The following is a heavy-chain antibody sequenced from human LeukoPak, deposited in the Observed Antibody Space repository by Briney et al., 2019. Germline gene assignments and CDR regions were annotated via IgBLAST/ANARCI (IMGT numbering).Heavy chain of an antibody. CDR3: ARADFYYYDSSGYYPLDY. J-gene: IGHJ4*02. CDR1: GGTFSSYA. D-gene: IGHD3-22*01. CDR2: IIPIFGTA. Sequence: SVKVSCKASGGTFSSYAISWVRQAPGQGLEWMGGIIPIFGTANYAQKFQGRVTITTDESTSTAYMELTSLRSEDTAVYYCARADFYYYDSSGYYPLDYWGQGTLVTVSS. V-gene: IGHV1-69*05.